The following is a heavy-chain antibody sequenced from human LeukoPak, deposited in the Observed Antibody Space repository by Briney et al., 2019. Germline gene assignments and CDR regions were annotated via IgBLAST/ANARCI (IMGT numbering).Heavy chain of an antibody. V-gene: IGHV3-23*01. CDR1: GVTFSSYV. CDR3: AKGPYGNYANNWFDP. J-gene: IGHJ5*02. D-gene: IGHD4-11*01. CDR2: ISTSGGTT. Sequence: PGGSLRLSCEASGVTFSSYVMSWVRQAPGKGLEWVSGISTSGGTTYYADSVKGRFTISRDISKNTLYLQMDSLSADDTAVYYCAKGPYGNYANNWFDPRGQGTLVTVSS.